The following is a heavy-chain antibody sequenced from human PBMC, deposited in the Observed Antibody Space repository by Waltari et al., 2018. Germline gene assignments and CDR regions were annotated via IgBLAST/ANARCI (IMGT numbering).Heavy chain of an antibody. V-gene: IGHV4-30-4*08. J-gene: IGHJ1*01. CDR3: ARDDYGDYSGRFFQH. CDR2: FYYTGST. CDR1: GYSITSGDYY. Sequence: QVQLQESGPGLVKPSQTLSLSCTVSGYSITSGDYYWSWIRQPPGKGLEWIGNFYYTGSTYYNPSLESRVSISVDTSNKQFSLKLRSVTAADTAIYFCARDDYGDYSGRFFQHWGQGALVTVSS. D-gene: IGHD4-17*01.